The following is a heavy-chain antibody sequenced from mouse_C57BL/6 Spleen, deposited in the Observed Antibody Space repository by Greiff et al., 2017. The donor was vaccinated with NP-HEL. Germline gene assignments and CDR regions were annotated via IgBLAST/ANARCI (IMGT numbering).Heavy chain of an antibody. Sequence: QVQLKQSGAELVRPGTSVKVSCKASGYAFTNYLIEWVKQRPGQGLEWIGVINPGSGGTNYNEKFKGKATLTADKSSSTAYMQLSSLTSEDSAVYFCARLTGTYAYWGQGTLVTVSA. J-gene: IGHJ3*01. CDR3: ARLTGTYAY. V-gene: IGHV1-54*01. CDR2: INPGSGGT. CDR1: GYAFTNYL. D-gene: IGHD4-1*01.